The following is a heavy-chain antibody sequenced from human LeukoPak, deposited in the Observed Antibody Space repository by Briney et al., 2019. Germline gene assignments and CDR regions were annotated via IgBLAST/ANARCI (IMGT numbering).Heavy chain of an antibody. CDR3: ARDSISFFGVPQCAFDI. J-gene: IGHJ3*02. CDR2: ISAYNGNA. CDR1: GYTFTSYG. D-gene: IGHD3-3*01. V-gene: IGHV1-18*01. Sequence: ASVKVSCKASGYTFTSYGISWARQAPGQGLEWMGWISAYNGNANYAQKLQGRVTMTTDTSTSTAYMELRSLRSDDTAVYYCARDSISFFGVPQCAFDIWGQGTMVTVSS.